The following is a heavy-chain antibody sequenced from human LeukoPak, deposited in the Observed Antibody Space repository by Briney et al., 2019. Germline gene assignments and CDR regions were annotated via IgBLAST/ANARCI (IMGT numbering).Heavy chain of an antibody. D-gene: IGHD4-17*01. Sequence: GESLKISCKGSGYSFTSYWIGWVRQMPGKGLEWMGIIYPGDSDTRYSPSFRGQVTISADKSISTAYLQWSSLKASDTAMYYCARGDYGDYREYYFDYWGQGTLVTVSS. V-gene: IGHV5-51*01. CDR1: GYSFTSYW. CDR2: IYPGDSDT. CDR3: ARGDYGDYREYYFDY. J-gene: IGHJ4*02.